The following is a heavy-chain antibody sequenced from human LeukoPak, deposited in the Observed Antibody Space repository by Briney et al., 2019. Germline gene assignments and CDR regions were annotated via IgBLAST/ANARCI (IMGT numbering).Heavy chain of an antibody. V-gene: IGHV4-34*01. CDR1: GGSFSGYY. Sequence: PPETLSLTCAVYGGSFSGYYWCWIRQPPGKGVEWIEEINHSGSTNNNPSLKSEVTISVDTSKNQFSLKPSSVTAADTAVYYCARLVAGNQLLPNYGMDVWGKGTTVTVSS. J-gene: IGHJ6*04. CDR3: ARLVAGNQLLPNYGMDV. CDR2: INHSGST. D-gene: IGHD2-2*01.